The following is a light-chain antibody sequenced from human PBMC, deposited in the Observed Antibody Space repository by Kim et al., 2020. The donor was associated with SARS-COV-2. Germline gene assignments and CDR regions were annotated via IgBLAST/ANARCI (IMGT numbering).Light chain of an antibody. Sequence: SVGERASLSCRPSQPVSRSYLAWYQQKPGQAPRVLIYGASNRATGIPDRFSGSGSGTDFTLTITSVTPEDFAVYYCHQNGTSPFAFGPGTKVDIK. J-gene: IGKJ3*01. CDR3: HQNGTSPFA. V-gene: IGKV3-20*01. CDR2: GAS. CDR1: QPVSRSY.